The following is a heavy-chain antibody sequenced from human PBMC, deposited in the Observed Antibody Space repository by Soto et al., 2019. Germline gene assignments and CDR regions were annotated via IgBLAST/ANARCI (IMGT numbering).Heavy chain of an antibody. CDR3: VKDRIGGSYAARHD. CDR2: ISSNGGST. Sequence: GGSLRLSCSASGLTCSSYAMHWAREAPGKALAYVSAISSNGGSTYYADSVKGRFTIARDNSQHTPYIEMSSLRADDTVVYHCVKDRIGGSYAARHDWGEGTLVPVS. CDR1: GLTCSSYA. D-gene: IGHD1-26*01. V-gene: IGHV3-64*03. J-gene: IGHJ4*02.